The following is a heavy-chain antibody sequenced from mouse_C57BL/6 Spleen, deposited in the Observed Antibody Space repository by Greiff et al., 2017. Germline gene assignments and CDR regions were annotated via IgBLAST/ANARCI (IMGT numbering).Heavy chain of an antibody. V-gene: IGHV1-22*01. CDR3: ASKDSYWYFDV. CDR2: INPNNGGT. CDR1: GYTFTDYN. Sequence: EVKLQESGPELVKPGASVKMSCKASGYTFTDYNMHWVKQSHGKSLEWIGYINPNNGGTSYNQKFKGKATLTVNKSSSTAYMELRSLTSEDSAVYYCASKDSYWYFDVWGTGTTVTVSS. J-gene: IGHJ1*03.